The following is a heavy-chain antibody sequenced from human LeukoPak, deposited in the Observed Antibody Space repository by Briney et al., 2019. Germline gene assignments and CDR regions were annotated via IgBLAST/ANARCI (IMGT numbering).Heavy chain of an antibody. CDR1: GFTFSSYW. V-gene: IGHV3-7*04. CDR3: ARGSFLITFGGFIG. Sequence: PGGSLRLSCAASGFTFSSYWMSWVRQAPGKGLEWVANIKQDGSEKYYVDSVKGRFTISRDNAENSLYLQMNSLRAEDTAVYYCARGSFLITFGGFIGWGQGTLVTVSS. CDR2: IKQDGSEK. J-gene: IGHJ4*02. D-gene: IGHD3-16*02.